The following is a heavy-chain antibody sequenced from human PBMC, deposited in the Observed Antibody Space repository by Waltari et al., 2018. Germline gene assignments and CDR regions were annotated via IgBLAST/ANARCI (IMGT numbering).Heavy chain of an antibody. D-gene: IGHD6-6*01. J-gene: IGHJ4*02. CDR3: AKDHGSSSSFDY. V-gene: IGHV3-30*02. Sequence: QVQLVESGGGVVQPGGSLRLSCAASGFTFSSYGMHWVRQAPGKGLEWVAFIRYDGSNKYYADSVKGRFTISRDNSKNTLYLQMNSLRAEDTAVYYCAKDHGSSSSFDYWGQGTLVTVSS. CDR2: IRYDGSNK. CDR1: GFTFSSYG.